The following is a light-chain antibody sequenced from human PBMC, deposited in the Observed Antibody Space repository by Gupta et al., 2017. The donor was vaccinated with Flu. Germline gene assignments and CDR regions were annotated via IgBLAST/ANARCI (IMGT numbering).Light chain of an antibody. CDR3: QQYDNWPYT. CDR2: GAS. CDR1: QSVRSN. Sequence: EIVMTQSPATLSVSPGERATLSCRASQSVRSNLAWYQQKPGQAPRLLMYGASTRATAIPARFSGSGSGTEFTLTISSLQSEDFAVYYSQQYDNWPYTFGQGTKLEIK. V-gene: IGKV3-15*01. J-gene: IGKJ2*01.